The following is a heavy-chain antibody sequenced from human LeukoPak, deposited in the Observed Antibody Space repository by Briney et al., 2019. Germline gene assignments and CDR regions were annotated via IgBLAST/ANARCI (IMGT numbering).Heavy chain of an antibody. J-gene: IGHJ4*02. CDR2: ISYDGSNK. CDR3: AKETEYYFDY. Sequence: GGSLRLSCAASGFTFSNYAMSWVRQAPGKGLEWVAVISYDGSNKYYADSVKGRFTISRDNSKNTLYLQMNSLRAEDTAVYYCAKETEYYFDYWGQGTLVTVSS. CDR1: GFTFSNYA. V-gene: IGHV3-30*18.